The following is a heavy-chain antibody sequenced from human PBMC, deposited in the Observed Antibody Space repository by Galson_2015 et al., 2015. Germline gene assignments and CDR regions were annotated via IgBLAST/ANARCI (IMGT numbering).Heavy chain of an antibody. CDR3: ARGPINDSLTEYPRFGKTYDN. J-gene: IGHJ4*02. CDR1: GFTFRIYA. D-gene: IGHD3-9*01. Sequence: SLRLSCAASGFTFRIYALHWVRQAPGKGLEWVADISHDGNYKYYADSVKGRFTSSRDNSKSTLYLQMDSLRADDTAVYYCARGPINDSLTEYPRFGKTYDNRGQGTLVTDSS. CDR2: ISHDGNYK. V-gene: IGHV3-30*03.